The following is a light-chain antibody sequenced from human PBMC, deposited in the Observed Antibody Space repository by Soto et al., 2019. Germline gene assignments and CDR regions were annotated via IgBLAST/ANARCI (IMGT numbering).Light chain of an antibody. J-gene: IGLJ1*01. V-gene: IGLV2-14*01. CDR1: SNDVGGYNY. CDR2: EVS. Sequence: QSALTQPASVSGSPGQSITISCTGTSNDVGGYNYVSWYQQHPGKAPKLVIYEVSHRPSGISDRFSGSKSGNTASLTISGLQVEEEADYYCSSYATSSPYVFGPGTKVTVL. CDR3: SSYATSSPYV.